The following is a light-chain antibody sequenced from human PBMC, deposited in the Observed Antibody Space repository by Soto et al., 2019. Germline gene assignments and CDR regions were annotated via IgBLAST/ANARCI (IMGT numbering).Light chain of an antibody. CDR3: QQYGSSPTT. V-gene: IGKV3-20*01. CDR2: GAS. Sequence: EIVLKQSPGTLSLSPGERATLSCRASQSVSSSYLAWYQQKPGQAPRLLIYGASSRATGIPDRFSGSGSGTDFTLTISRMEPEDFAAYYCQQYGSSPTTFGQGTKVDI. J-gene: IGKJ1*01. CDR1: QSVSSSY.